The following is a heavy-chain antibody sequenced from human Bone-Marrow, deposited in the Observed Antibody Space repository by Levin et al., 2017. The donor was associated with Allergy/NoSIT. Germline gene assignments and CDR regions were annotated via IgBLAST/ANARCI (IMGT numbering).Heavy chain of an antibody. V-gene: IGHV3-23*01. D-gene: IGHD3-22*01. CDR2: ISGSGGST. Sequence: GGSLRLSCAASGFTFSSYAMSWVRQAPGKGLEWVSAISGSGGSTYYADSVKGRFTISRDNSKNTLYLQMNSLRAEDTAVYYCAKRFRGEYDRTEYFQHWGQGTLVTVSS. CDR1: GFTFSSYA. J-gene: IGHJ1*01. CDR3: AKRFRGEYDRTEYFQH.